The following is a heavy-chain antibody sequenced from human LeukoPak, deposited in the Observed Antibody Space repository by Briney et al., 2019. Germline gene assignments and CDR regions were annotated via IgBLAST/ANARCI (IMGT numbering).Heavy chain of an antibody. CDR3: ARDEWDLDY. CDR1: GYSISSGYY. J-gene: IGHJ4*02. V-gene: IGHV4-38-2*02. D-gene: IGHD1-26*01. Sequence: MPSETLSLTCAVSGYSISSGYYWGWIRQPPGKGLEWIGSIYHSGSTYYNPSLKSRVTISVDTSKNQFSLKLSSVTAADTAVYYCARDEWDLDYWGQGTLVTVSS. CDR2: IYHSGST.